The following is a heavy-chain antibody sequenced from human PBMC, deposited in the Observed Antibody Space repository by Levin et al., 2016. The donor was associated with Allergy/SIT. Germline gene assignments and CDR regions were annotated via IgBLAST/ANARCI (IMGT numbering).Heavy chain of an antibody. J-gene: IGHJ2*01. CDR2: INPNSGGT. Sequence: ASVKVSCKASGYTFTGYYMHWVRQAPGQGLEWMGWINPNSGGTNYAQKFQGRVTMTRDTSISTAYMELSRLRSDDTAVYYCARGSTVVISGLGYFDLWGRGTLVTVSS. D-gene: IGHD4-23*01. CDR3: ARGSTVVISGLGYFDL. CDR1: GYTFTGYY. V-gene: IGHV1-2*02.